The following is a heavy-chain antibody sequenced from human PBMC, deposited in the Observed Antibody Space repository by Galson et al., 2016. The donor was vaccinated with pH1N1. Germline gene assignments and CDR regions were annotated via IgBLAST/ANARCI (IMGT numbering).Heavy chain of an antibody. CDR1: GGTFNSYA. CDR3: ARGRAYHLLLGWFDP. D-gene: IGHD2-2*01. Sequence: SVKVSCKASGGTFNSYAISWVRQAPGQGLEWMGGIIAIFGTANYAQKFQGRVTITADKSTTTVYLERSSLTFEDTALYYCARGRAYHLLLGWFDPWGQGTLVTVSS. J-gene: IGHJ5*02. CDR2: IIAIFGTA. V-gene: IGHV1-69*06.